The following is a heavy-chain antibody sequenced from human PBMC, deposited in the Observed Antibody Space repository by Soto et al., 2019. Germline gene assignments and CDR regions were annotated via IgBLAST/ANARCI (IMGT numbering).Heavy chain of an antibody. Sequence: EVQLVESGGGLVQPGGSLRLSCAASGFTFSSYSMNWVRQAPGKGLEWVSYISSSSSTIYYADSVKGRFTISRDNAKNSLYLQMNSLRDEGTAVYYCARDGDYGDYAWVFDYWGQGTLVTVSS. CDR2: ISSSSSTI. J-gene: IGHJ4*02. CDR3: ARDGDYGDYAWVFDY. V-gene: IGHV3-48*02. D-gene: IGHD4-17*01. CDR1: GFTFSSYS.